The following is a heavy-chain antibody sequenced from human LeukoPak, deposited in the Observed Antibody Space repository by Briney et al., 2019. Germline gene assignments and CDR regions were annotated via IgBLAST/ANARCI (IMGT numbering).Heavy chain of an antibody. CDR2: IKGIGPTT. CDR3: ARAGELRYMDV. CDR1: GFTFSDYY. V-gene: IGHV3-11*04. Sequence: GGSLRLSCAASGFTFSDYYMSWIRQAPGKGLEWVSTIKGIGPTTYYADSLKGRFTISRDNAKNSLFLQMSSLRADDTAIYYCARAGELRYMDVWGKGTAVTISS. J-gene: IGHJ6*03. D-gene: IGHD3-16*01.